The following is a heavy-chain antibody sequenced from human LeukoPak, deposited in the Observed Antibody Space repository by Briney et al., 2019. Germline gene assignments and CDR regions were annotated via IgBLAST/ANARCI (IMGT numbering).Heavy chain of an antibody. CDR2: IKQDGSEK. J-gene: IGHJ4*02. Sequence: GGSLRLSCAASGFTFSSYAMTWVRQASGKGLEWVANIKQDGSEKYYVDSVKGRFTTSRDSAKNTLYLQMNSLRAEDTAVYYCARGTRFDYWGQGTLVTVSS. CDR3: ARGTRFDY. V-gene: IGHV3-7*01. CDR1: GFTFSSYA.